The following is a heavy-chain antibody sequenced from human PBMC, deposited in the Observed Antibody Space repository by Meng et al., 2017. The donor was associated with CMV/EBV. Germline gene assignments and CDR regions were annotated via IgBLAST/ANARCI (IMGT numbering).Heavy chain of an antibody. D-gene: IGHD5-18*01. CDR3: AKVGRRYSYGPIDY. J-gene: IGHJ4*02. Sequence: GGSLRLSCAASGFTFSSYGMHWVRQAPGKGLEWVAFIRYDGSNKYYADSVKGRFTISRDNSKNTLYLQMNSLRAEDTAVYYCAKVGRRYSYGPIDYWGQGTLVNVSS. CDR1: GFTFSSYG. V-gene: IGHV3-30*02. CDR2: IRYDGSNK.